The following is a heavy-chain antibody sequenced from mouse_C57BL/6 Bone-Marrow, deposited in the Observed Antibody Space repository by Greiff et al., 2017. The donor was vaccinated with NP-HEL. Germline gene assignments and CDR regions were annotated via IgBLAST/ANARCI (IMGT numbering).Heavy chain of an antibody. Sequence: QVHVKQSGAELARPGASVKLSCKASGYTFTSYGISWVKQRTGQGLEWIGEIYPRSGNTYYNEKFKGKATLTADKSSSTAYMELRSLTSEDSAVYFCARLGYYGSVDYWGQGTTLTVSS. CDR3: ARLGYYGSVDY. V-gene: IGHV1-81*01. CDR2: IYPRSGNT. D-gene: IGHD1-1*01. J-gene: IGHJ2*01. CDR1: GYTFTSYG.